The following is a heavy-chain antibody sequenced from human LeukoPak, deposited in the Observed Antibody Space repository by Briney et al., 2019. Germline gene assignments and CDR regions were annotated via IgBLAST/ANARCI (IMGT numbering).Heavy chain of an antibody. Sequence: ASVKVSCKASGYTFTSYDINWVRQAPGQGLEWVGWMNPNSGNTGYAQKFQGRVNISRNNSISTAYMELSSLRSEDTAVYYCAGLAYCSSTSCYGFDPWGQGTLVTVSS. CDR2: MNPNSGNT. J-gene: IGHJ5*02. V-gene: IGHV1-8*03. CDR1: GYTFTSYD. D-gene: IGHD2-2*01. CDR3: AGLAYCSSTSCYGFDP.